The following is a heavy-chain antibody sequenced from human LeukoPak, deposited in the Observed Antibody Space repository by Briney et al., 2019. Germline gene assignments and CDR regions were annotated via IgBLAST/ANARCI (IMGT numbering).Heavy chain of an antibody. CDR1: GFTFSSYW. J-gene: IGHJ3*02. D-gene: IGHD1-26*01. Sequence: GGSLRLSCAASGFTFSSYWMSWVRQAPGKGLEWVANIKQDGSEKYYVDPVKGRLTISRDNAKNSLYLQMNSLRAEDTAVYYCARVARVGADAFDIWGQGTVVTVSS. V-gene: IGHV3-7*04. CDR3: ARVARVGADAFDI. CDR2: IKQDGSEK.